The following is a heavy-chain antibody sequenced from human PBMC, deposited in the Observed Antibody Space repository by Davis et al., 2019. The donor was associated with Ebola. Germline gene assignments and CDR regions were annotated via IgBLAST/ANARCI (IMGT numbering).Heavy chain of an antibody. CDR1: GFTFTSSA. V-gene: IGHV1-58*01. J-gene: IGHJ6*04. D-gene: IGHD2-15*01. CDR2: ISAYNGNT. Sequence: SVKVSCKASGFTFTSSAVQWVRQARGQRLEWMGWISAYNGNTSYAQKFQGRVTMTRDTSTSTVYMELSSLRSEDTAVYYCAREDIVVVVAATGGPGYYGMDVWGKGTTVTVSS. CDR3: AREDIVVVVAATGGPGYYGMDV.